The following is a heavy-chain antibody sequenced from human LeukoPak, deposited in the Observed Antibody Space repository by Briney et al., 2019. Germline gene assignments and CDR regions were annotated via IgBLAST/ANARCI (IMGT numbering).Heavy chain of an antibody. V-gene: IGHV3-23*01. D-gene: IGHD3-10*01. CDR1: GFTFSGYA. Sequence: GGSLRLSCAASGFTFSGYAMSWVRQAPGKGLEWVSTISSGGGGATYYADSVKGRFTISRDNSKNTLSLQMNSLRAEDTAVYYCAKDRVNGDGWYYFAYWGQGTLVTVSS. CDR3: AKDRVNGDGWYYFAY. CDR2: ISSGGGGAT. J-gene: IGHJ4*02.